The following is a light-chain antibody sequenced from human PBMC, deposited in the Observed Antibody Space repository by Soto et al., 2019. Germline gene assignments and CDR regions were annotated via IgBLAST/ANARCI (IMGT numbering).Light chain of an antibody. CDR1: QTISSW. V-gene: IGKV1-33*01. CDR3: QPYDNLPS. CDR2: DAS. Sequence: DIEMTQSPSTLSGSVGDRVAITCRASQTISSWLAWYQQKTGKAPKLLIYDASNLETGVPSRFSGSGSGTDFTFTISSLQPEDIATYYCQPYDNLPSFGGGTKVDIK. J-gene: IGKJ4*01.